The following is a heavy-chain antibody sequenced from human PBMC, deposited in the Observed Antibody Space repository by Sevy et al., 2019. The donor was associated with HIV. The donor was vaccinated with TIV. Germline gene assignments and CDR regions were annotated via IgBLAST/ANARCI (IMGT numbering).Heavy chain of an antibody. CDR2: ISGYGDTT. J-gene: IGHJ4*02. Sequence: GGSLRLSCAASAFTFSNYAMSWVRQAPGKGLEWVSTISGYGDTTYYADSVKGWFTISRDNSKDTLFLQMSSLRAEDTAVYYCAVLDSSEGYFDSWGQGTLVTVSS. D-gene: IGHD3-22*01. V-gene: IGHV3-23*01. CDR1: AFTFSNYA. CDR3: AVLDSSEGYFDS.